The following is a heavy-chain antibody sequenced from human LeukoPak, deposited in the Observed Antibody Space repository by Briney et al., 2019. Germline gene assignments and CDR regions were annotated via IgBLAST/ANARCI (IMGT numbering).Heavy chain of an antibody. D-gene: IGHD6-19*01. Sequence: GGSLCLSCAASGVSFSSYSMSWVRQPPGKGLEWIASISHSSSYKYYPDSVKGLFTISRDNAKTSLYLQMNSLRAEDTAVYYCARSLLLTAVAATAPRYYYYYGIDVWGKGTTVTVSS. CDR3: ARSLLLTAVAATAPRYYYYYGIDV. J-gene: IGHJ6*04. V-gene: IGHV3-21*01. CDR2: ISHSSSYK. CDR1: GVSFSSYS.